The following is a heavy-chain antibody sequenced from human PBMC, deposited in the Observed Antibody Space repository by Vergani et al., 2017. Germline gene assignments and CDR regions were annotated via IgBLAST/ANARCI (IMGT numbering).Heavy chain of an antibody. D-gene: IGHD2-8*01. CDR1: GGSFNDYW. CDR2: IRHDGIT. CDR3: PREGYCTNGVCFTLFDV. J-gene: IGHJ4*02. V-gene: IGHV4-34*01. Sequence: QAQLQQWGAGLLKPSETLSLTCAIYGGSFNDYWWTWIRQPPGKGLEWIGEIRHDGITHYSPSLRSRVTLSIDTSTHQFSLNLRSVTAADTAVYYCPREGYCTNGVCFTLFDVWGQGALVTVSS.